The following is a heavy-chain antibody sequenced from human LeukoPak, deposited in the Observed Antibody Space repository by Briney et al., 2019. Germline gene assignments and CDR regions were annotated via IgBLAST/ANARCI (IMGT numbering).Heavy chain of an antibody. V-gene: IGHV3-7*01. CDR2: IKTDGSET. CDR1: GFSFSNYW. D-gene: IGHD3-10*01. J-gene: IGHJ4*02. Sequence: GGSLRLSCAASGFSFSNYWMGWVRQAPGKGLACVANIKTDGSETYYVDSVKGRFTISRVNAKNSLFLQMNSLRAEDTAIYYCVSAIRGSPIDYWGQGTLVSVPS. CDR3: VSAIRGSPIDY.